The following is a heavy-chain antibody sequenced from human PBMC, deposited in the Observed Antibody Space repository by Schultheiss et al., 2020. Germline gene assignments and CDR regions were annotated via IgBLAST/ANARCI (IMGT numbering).Heavy chain of an antibody. Sequence: GGSLRLSCAASGFTFSSYGMHWVRQAPGKGLEWVAVISYDGSNKYYADSVKGRFTISRENAKNSLYLQMNSLRAEDTAVYYCARGQVPEAGPPGDYWGQGTVVTVSS. J-gene: IGHJ4*02. CDR3: ARGQVPEAGPPGDY. V-gene: IGHV3-33*05. CDR1: GFTFSSYG. CDR2: ISYDGSNK. D-gene: IGHD1-1*01.